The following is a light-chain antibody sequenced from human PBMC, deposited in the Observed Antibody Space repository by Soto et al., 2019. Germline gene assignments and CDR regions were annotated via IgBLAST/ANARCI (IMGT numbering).Light chain of an antibody. V-gene: IGLV1-40*01. J-gene: IGLJ1*01. CDR1: SSNIGAGYD. Sequence: QSVLTQPPSVSGAPGQRVTISCTGSSSNIGAGYDVHWYQQLPGAAPKLLIYRNSNRPSGVPDRFSGSKSGSSASLAITGLQAEDEADYFCQSHDSRLHGAVFGPGTKVTVL. CDR3: QSHDSRLHGAV. CDR2: RNS.